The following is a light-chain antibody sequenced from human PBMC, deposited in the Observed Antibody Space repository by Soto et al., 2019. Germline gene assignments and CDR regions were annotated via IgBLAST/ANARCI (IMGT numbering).Light chain of an antibody. CDR2: GAS. Sequence: EIVLTQSPGTLSLSPGERATLPCRASQSVSSNYLAWYQQKPGQAPRLLIYGASSRATGIPDRFSGSGAGTDFTLTISSLQPEDFATYYCLQDYNYPRTFGQGTKVDIK. CDR3: LQDYNYPRT. J-gene: IGKJ1*01. CDR1: QSVSSNY. V-gene: IGKV3-20*01.